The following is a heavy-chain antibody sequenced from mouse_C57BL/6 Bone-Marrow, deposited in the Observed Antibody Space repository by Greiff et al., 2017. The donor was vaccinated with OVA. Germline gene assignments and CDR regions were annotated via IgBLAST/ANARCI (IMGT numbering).Heavy chain of an antibody. J-gene: IGHJ4*01. CDR2: IDPSDSYT. V-gene: IGHV1-69*01. D-gene: IGHD3-2*02. CDR1: GYTFTSYW. CDR3: AKQLRLRHYYAMDY. Sequence: VQLQQPGAELVMPGASVKLSCKASGYTFTSYWMHWVKQRPGQGLEWIGEIDPSDSYTNYNQKFKGKSTLTVDKSSSTAYMQLSSLTSEDSAVYYCAKQLRLRHYYAMDYWGQGTSVTVSS.